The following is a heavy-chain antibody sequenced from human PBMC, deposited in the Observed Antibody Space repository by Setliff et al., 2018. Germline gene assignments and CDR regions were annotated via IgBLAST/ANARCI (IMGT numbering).Heavy chain of an antibody. CDR2: INPHTGGT. V-gene: IGHV1-2*02. CDR3: ARFSGHNYGSFDS. CDR1: GYTFTDYY. J-gene: IGHJ4*02. Sequence: ASVKVSCKASGYTFTDYYMNWLRQAPGQGLEWMGWINPHTGGTTYNQKFQGRVTMSRDTSISTAYMELSSLRSDDTAVYYCARFSGHNYGSFDSWGQGTLVTVSS. D-gene: IGHD5-18*01.